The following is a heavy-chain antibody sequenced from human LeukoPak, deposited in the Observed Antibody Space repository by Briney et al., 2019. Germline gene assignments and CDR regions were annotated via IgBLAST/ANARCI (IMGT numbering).Heavy chain of an antibody. J-gene: IGHJ4*02. V-gene: IGHV3-15*01. D-gene: IGHD3-22*01. Sequence: GGSLRLSCAAAGFTFSSYSMNWVRQAPGKGLEWVGRIKSKTDGGTTDYAAPVKGRFTISRDDSKNTLYLQMNSLKTEDTAVYYCTTGYYDSSGYLYYFDYWGQGTLVTVSS. CDR3: TTGYYDSSGYLYYFDY. CDR2: IKSKTDGGTT. CDR1: GFTFSSYS.